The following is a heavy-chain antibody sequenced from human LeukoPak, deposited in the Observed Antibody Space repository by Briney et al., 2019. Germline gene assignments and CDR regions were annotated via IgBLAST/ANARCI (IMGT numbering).Heavy chain of an antibody. J-gene: IGHJ6*02. CDR3: ARDREYYYDSSGYFEDYYYYGMDV. CDR1: GFTVSSNY. Sequence: GGSLRLSCAASGFTVSSNYMSWVRQAPGKGLEWVSVIYSGGSTYYADSVKGRFTISRDNSKNTLYLQMNSLRAEDTAVYYCARDREYYYDSSGYFEDYYYYGMDVWGQGTTVTVSS. CDR2: IYSGGST. V-gene: IGHV3-53*01. D-gene: IGHD3-22*01.